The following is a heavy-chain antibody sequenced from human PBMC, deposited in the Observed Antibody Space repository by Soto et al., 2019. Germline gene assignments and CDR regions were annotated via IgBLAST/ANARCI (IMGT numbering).Heavy chain of an antibody. Sequence: GGSLRLSCAASGFTFSNNDMHWVRQSTGKGLEWVSAIGTTGDTYYRGSVEGRFTISRENAKNSLYLQMNSLRAEDTAVYFCASSQSYYYHGIDVWGQGTTVTVSS. CDR1: GFTFSNND. CDR2: IGTTGDT. J-gene: IGHJ6*02. V-gene: IGHV3-13*01. CDR3: ASSQSYYYHGIDV.